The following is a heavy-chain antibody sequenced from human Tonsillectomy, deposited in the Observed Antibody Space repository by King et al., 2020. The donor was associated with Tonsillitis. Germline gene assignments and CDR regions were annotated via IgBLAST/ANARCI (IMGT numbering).Heavy chain of an antibody. D-gene: IGHD6-13*01. CDR2: ISWNSGSI. CDR1: GFTFDDYA. J-gene: IGHJ6*02. V-gene: IGHV3-9*01. Sequence: VQLVESGGGLVQPGRSLRLSCAASGFTFDDYAMHWVRQAPGKGLEWGSGISWNSGSIDYADSVKGRFTISRDNAKNSLYLQMNSLRAEDTALYYCAKGAAAALYYYYGMGVWGQGTTVTVSS. CDR3: AKGAAAALYYYYGMGV.